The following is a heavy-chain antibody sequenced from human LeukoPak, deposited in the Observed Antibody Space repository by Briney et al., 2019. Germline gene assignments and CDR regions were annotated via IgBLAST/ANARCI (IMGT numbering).Heavy chain of an antibody. J-gene: IGHJ6*03. D-gene: IGHD3-16*01. CDR1: GYTFTLYY. V-gene: IGHV1-46*01. CDR3: ARERRGGLSANLGGLFASYYTYYYMDV. Sequence: VASVKVSCKASGYTFTLYYIHWVRQAPGQGLEWMGMINPSDGATTYLQRFQGRVTMTRDMSTTTVYMDLRSLRSEYTAVYFCARERRGGLSANLGGLFASYYTYYYMDVWGRGTTVTVSS. CDR2: INPSDGAT.